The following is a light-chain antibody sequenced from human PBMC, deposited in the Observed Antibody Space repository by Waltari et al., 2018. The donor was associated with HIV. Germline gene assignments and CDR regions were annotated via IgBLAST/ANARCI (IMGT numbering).Light chain of an antibody. CDR2: GRN. CDR1: SLRSYY. J-gene: IGLJ2*01. V-gene: IGLV3-19*01. Sequence: SSELTQDPSVSVALGQTVRITCRGDSLRSYYAAWYQQKSGQAPVVVFFGRNNRPSWIPDRVSGARSGNTASLTITGAQAEDEADYYCHSRDSSGYHVVCGGGTKVTVL. CDR3: HSRDSSGYHVV.